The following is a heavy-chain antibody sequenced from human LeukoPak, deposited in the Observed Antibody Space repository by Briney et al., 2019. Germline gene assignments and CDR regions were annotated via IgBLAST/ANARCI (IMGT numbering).Heavy chain of an antibody. CDR1: GFTFSSYA. Sequence: GGSPRLSCAASGFTFSSYAMHWVRQAPGKGLEWVAVISYDGNSKYYADSVKGRFTISRDNSKNTLFLQLNSLRAEDTAVYYCAGYTTSRTKKYYFDYWGQGTLVTVSS. CDR3: AGYTTSRTKKYYFDY. CDR2: ISYDGNSK. J-gene: IGHJ4*02. D-gene: IGHD2-2*01. V-gene: IGHV3-30-3*01.